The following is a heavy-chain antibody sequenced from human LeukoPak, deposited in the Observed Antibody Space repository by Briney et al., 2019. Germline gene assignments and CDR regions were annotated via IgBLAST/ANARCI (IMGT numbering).Heavy chain of an antibody. CDR2: INPNSGGT. D-gene: IGHD2-2*01. J-gene: IGHJ3*02. CDR1: GYTFTGYY. Sequence: ASVKVSCKASGYTFTGYYMHWVRQAPGQGLEWMGWINPNSGGTNYAQKFQGRVTMTRDTSITTAYMELSRLISDDTAVYYCARDRGSYCSSTSCLDTFDIWGQGTMVTV. V-gene: IGHV1-2*02. CDR3: ARDRGSYCSSTSCLDTFDI.